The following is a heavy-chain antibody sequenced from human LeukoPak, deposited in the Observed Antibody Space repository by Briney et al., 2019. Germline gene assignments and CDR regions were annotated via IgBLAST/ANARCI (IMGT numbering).Heavy chain of an antibody. CDR3: ARQVVVAANEGDY. Sequence: SETLSLTCTVSGGSISSGGYYWRWIRQHPGKGLEWIGYIYYSGSTYYNPSLKSRVTISVDTSKNQFSLKLSSVTAADTAVYYCARQVVVAANEGDYWGQGTLVTVSS. D-gene: IGHD2-15*01. CDR2: IYYSGST. V-gene: IGHV4-31*03. CDR1: GGSISSGGYY. J-gene: IGHJ4*02.